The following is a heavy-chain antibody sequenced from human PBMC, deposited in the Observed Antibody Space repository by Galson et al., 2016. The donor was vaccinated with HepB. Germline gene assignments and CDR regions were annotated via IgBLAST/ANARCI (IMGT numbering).Heavy chain of an antibody. CDR3: ARSARDCGGDCPPGDYYYYGMDV. Sequence: SLRLSCAISGFVFSDYEMNWVRQAPGKGLEWVAVLSYDGGRQYYAESMKGRFTISRDNSKNTLYLQMNSRRAEDTAVYYCARSARDCGGDCPPGDYYYYGMDVWGQGTTVTVSS. J-gene: IGHJ6*02. CDR2: LSYDGGRQ. D-gene: IGHD2-21*01. CDR1: GFVFSDYE. V-gene: IGHV3-30*04.